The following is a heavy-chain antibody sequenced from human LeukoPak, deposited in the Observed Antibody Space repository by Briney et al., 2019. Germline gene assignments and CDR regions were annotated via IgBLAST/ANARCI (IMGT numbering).Heavy chain of an antibody. CDR1: RFTFDDYA. CDR3: AKDRGYDSSGWTNDY. D-gene: IGHD3-22*01. CDR2: ISWNSGSI. Sequence: PGGSLRLSCAASRFTFDDYAMHWVRQAPGKGLEWVSGISWNSGSIGYADSVKGRFTISRDNAKNTLYLPMSSLRAEDTALYYCAKDRGYDSSGWTNDYWGQGTLVTVSS. J-gene: IGHJ4*02. V-gene: IGHV3-9*01.